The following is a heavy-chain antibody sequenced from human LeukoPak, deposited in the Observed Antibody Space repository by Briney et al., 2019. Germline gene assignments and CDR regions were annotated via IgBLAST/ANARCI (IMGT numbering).Heavy chain of an antibody. CDR2: MNPNSGNT. Sequence: ASVKVSCKASGYTFTSYDINWVREARGRGLECMRWMNPNSGNTGCTQKLRRIVTMTGNTSLITAYMEQRSVRSQDTPVYYCAWGGTQYDYWGQGTLVTVSS. CDR3: AWGGTQYDY. V-gene: IGHV1-8*01. J-gene: IGHJ4*02. CDR1: GYTFTSYD. D-gene: IGHD3-16*01.